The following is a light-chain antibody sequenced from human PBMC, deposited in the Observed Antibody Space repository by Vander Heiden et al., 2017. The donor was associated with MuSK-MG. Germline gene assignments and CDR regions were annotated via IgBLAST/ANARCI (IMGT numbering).Light chain of an antibody. V-gene: IGLV2-11*01. J-gene: IGLJ2*01. CDR3: CSSAGSYTFV. Sequence: QSALTQPRSVSGSPGQSVTISCTGTSSDVGGYNYVSWYQQHPGKAPKLMIYDVSKRPSGVPDRFSGSKSGNTASLTISGLQAEDEADYYCCSSAGSYTFVFGGGTKLTVL. CDR1: SSDVGGYNY. CDR2: DVS.